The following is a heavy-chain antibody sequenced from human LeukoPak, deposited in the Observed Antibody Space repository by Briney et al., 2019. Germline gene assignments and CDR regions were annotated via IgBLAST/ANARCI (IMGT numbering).Heavy chain of an antibody. CDR1: GFTFSSYW. CDR2: INSDGSST. V-gene: IGHV3-74*01. J-gene: IGHJ4*02. CDR3: ANDYRSGSFHDF. Sequence: GGSLRLSCAASGFTFSSYWMHWVRQAPGKGLVWVSRINSDGSSTSYADSVKGRFTISRDNSKNTLYLQMNTLRAEDTAVYYCANDYRSGSFHDFWGQGTLATVSS. D-gene: IGHD3-10*01.